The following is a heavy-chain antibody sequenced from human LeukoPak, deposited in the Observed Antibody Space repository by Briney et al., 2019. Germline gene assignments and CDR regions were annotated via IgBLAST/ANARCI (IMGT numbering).Heavy chain of an antibody. J-gene: IGHJ4*02. CDR2: FYYSGGT. CDR1: GGSITSSSYY. D-gene: IGHD6-19*01. Sequence: SETLSLTCTVSGGSITSSSYYWAWIRQPPGKGLEWTGSFYYSGGTYYNPSLKSRVTISVDTSKNQFSLKLSSVTAADTAVYYCARHVNGAVAGNFDYWGQGTPVTVSS. CDR3: ARHVNGAVAGNFDY. V-gene: IGHV4-39*01.